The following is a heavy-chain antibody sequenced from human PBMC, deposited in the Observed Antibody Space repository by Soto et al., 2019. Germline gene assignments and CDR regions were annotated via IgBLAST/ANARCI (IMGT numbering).Heavy chain of an antibody. Sequence: QVQLVQSGAEVKKPGASVKVSCKASGYTFTSYYMHWVRQAPGQGLEWMGIINPSGGSTSYAQKFQGGVTRTRDTCTSTVYMELSSVRSEDTAGYYCARVYCSGGSCYSIDYWGQGTLVTVSS. CDR1: GYTFTSYY. V-gene: IGHV1-46*03. D-gene: IGHD2-15*01. J-gene: IGHJ4*02. CDR3: ARVYCSGGSCYSIDY. CDR2: INPSGGST.